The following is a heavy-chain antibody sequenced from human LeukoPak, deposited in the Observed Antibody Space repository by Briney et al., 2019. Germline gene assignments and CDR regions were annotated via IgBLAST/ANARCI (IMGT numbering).Heavy chain of an antibody. CDR3: ARLAQGGFTYYFDY. D-gene: IGHD3-16*01. CDR1: GVSISSYY. V-gene: IGHV4-59*08. Sequence: SETLSLTCTVSGVSISSYYWSWIRQPPGKGLEWIGYIYYSGSTNYNPSLKSRVTISVDTSKNQFSLKLSSVTAADTAVYYCARLAQGGFTYYFDYWGQGTLVTVSS. J-gene: IGHJ4*02. CDR2: IYYSGST.